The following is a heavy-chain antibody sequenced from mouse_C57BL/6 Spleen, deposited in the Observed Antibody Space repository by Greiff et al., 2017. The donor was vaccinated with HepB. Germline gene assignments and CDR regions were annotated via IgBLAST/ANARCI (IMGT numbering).Heavy chain of an antibody. D-gene: IGHD1-1*01. J-gene: IGHJ1*03. CDR3: ASYYYGSSYSDWYFDV. V-gene: IGHV1-22*01. Sequence: EVQLQQSGPELVKPGASVKMSCKASGYTFTDYNMHWVKQSHGKSLEWIGYINPNNGGTSYNQKFKGKATLTVNKSSSTAYMELRSLTSEDSAVYYCASYYYGSSYSDWYFDVWGTGTTVTVSS. CDR1: GYTFTDYN. CDR2: INPNNGGT.